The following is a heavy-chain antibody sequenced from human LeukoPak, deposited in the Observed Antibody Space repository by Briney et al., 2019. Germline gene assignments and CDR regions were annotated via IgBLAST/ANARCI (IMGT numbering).Heavy chain of an antibody. Sequence: GRSLRLSCIASGFIFGDHAMSWVRQAPGKGLEWVGFIRSKAYGATTEYAASVKCRFTISSDDSNGIAYLQMDYLETEDTALYYCSRGPILLWIHNGMDVWGQGTTVTVSS. CDR2: IRSKAYGATT. D-gene: IGHD3-10*01. V-gene: IGHV3-49*04. CDR3: SRGPILLWIHNGMDV. J-gene: IGHJ6*02. CDR1: GFIFGDHA.